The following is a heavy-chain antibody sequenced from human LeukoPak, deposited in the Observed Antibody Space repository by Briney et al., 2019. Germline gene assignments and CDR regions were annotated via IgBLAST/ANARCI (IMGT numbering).Heavy chain of an antibody. CDR2: INPNSGGT. D-gene: IGHD3-3*01. CDR1: GYTFTGYY. CDR3: ARGPAYYDFWSGYFSNYYYYYMDV. Sequence: ASVKVSCKASGYTFTGYYMHRVRQAPGQGLEWMGWINPNSGGTNYAQKFQGRVTITADKSTSTAYMELSSLRSEDTAVYYCARGPAYYDFWSGYFSNYYYYYMDVWGKGTTVTVSS. J-gene: IGHJ6*03. V-gene: IGHV1-2*02.